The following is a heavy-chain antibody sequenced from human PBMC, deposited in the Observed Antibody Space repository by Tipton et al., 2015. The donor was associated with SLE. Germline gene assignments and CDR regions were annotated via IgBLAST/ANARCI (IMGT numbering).Heavy chain of an antibody. CDR2: IKQDGSEK. V-gene: IGHV3-7*01. D-gene: IGHD2-15*01. CDR1: GFTFSSYW. J-gene: IGHJ4*02. CDR3: AREFEPIYCSGGSCYGSLDY. Sequence: SLRLSCAASGFTFSSYWMSWVRQAPGKGLEWVANIKQDGSEKYYVDSVKGRLTISRDNAKNSLYLQMNSLRAEDTAVYYCAREFEPIYCSGGSCYGSLDYWGQGTLVTVSS.